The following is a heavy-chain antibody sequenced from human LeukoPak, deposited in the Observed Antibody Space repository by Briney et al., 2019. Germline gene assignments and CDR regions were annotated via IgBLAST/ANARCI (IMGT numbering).Heavy chain of an antibody. V-gene: IGHV4-59*01. D-gene: IGHD5-24*01. CDR1: GGSISSYY. CDR3: ARVPGRWLNSYFDS. CDR2: IYYSGST. J-gene: IGHJ4*02. Sequence: SETLSLTCTVSGGSISSYYWSWIRQPPGKGLEWIGDIYYSGSTNYNPSLKSRVTISVDTSKNQFSLKLSSVTAADTAVYYCARVPGRWLNSYFDSWGQGTLVTVSS.